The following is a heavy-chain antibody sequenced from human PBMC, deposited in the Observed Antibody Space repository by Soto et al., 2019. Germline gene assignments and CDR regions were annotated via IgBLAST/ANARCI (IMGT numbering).Heavy chain of an antibody. CDR1: GFTFTSSA. D-gene: IGHD1-1*01. CDR3: AADRVETGTYGMDV. V-gene: IGHV1-58*01. J-gene: IGHJ6*02. Sequence: QMQLVQSGPEVKKPGTSVKVSCKASGFTFTSSAVQWVRQARGQRLDWIGWIVVGSGNTNYAQKFQERVTITRDMSTSTAYMELSSLRSEDTAVYYCAADRVETGTYGMDVWGQGTTVTVSS. CDR2: IVVGSGNT.